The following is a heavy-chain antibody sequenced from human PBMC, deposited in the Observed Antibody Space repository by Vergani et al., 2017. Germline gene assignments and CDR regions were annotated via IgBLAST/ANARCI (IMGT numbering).Heavy chain of an antibody. V-gene: IGHV3-23*01. CDR2: ISGSGGST. CDR1: GFTFSSYA. J-gene: IGHJ4*02. CDR3: AKDSGYSSGWYWGDY. D-gene: IGHD6-19*01. Sequence: EVQLLESGGGLVQPGGSLRLSCAASGFTFSSYAMSWVRQAPGKGLEWVSAISGSGGSTYYADSVKGRFTSSRDNSKNTLYMQMNSLRAEDTAVYYCAKDSGYSSGWYWGDYWGQGTLVTVSS.